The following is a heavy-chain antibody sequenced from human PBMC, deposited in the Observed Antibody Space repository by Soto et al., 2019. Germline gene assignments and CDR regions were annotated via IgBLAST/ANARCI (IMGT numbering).Heavy chain of an antibody. CDR2: IYYSGST. Sequence: PSETLSLTCTVSGGSISSSSYYWGWIRQPPGKGLEWIGSIYYSGSTYYNPSLKSRVTISVDTSKNQFSLKLSSVNAADTAVYYCARHNPPQLDDYYYYGMDVWGQGTTVTVSS. CDR1: GGSISSSSYY. V-gene: IGHV4-39*01. J-gene: IGHJ6*02. D-gene: IGHD6-13*01. CDR3: ARHNPPQLDDYYYYGMDV.